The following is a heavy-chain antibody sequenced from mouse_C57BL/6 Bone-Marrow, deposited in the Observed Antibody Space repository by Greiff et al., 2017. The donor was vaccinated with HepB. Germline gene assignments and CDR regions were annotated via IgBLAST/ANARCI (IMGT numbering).Heavy chain of an antibody. V-gene: IGHV1-54*01. D-gene: IGHD1-1*01. Sequence: QVQLQQSGAELVRPGTSVKVSCKASGYAFTNYLIEWVKQRPGQGLEWIGVINPGSGGTNYNEKFKGKATLTADKSSSTAYMQLSSLTSEDSAVYFCARPDLLLRAAMDYWGQGTSVTVSS. CDR2: INPGSGGT. CDR1: GYAFTNYL. J-gene: IGHJ4*01. CDR3: ARPDLLLRAAMDY.